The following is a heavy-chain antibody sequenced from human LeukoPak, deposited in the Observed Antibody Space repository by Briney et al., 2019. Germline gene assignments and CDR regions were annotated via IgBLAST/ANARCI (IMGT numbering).Heavy chain of an antibody. CDR1: GFTFSSYA. D-gene: IGHD4-17*01. CDR3: AKDLTTVTTGEFDP. V-gene: IGHV3-23*01. Sequence: PGGSLRLSCAASGFTFSSYAMSWVREAPGKGLEWVSVISGSGGSTYYADSVKGRFTISRDNSKNTLYLQMNSLRAEDTAVYYCAKDLTTVTTGEFDPWGQGTLVTVSS. J-gene: IGHJ5*02. CDR2: ISGSGGST.